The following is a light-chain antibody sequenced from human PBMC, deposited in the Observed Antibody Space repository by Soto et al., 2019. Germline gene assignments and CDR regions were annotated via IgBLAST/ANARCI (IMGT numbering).Light chain of an antibody. CDR1: QTISSN. Sequence: IVMTQAPATLSASPGERATLSCRASQTISSNLAWYQQKPGQTPRLLIYGASTRAAGIPARFSGSGSGTDFTLTITSLQSEDFAVYYCQQYNNWPPFTFGPGTKVDIK. J-gene: IGKJ3*01. CDR2: GAS. CDR3: QQYNNWPPFT. V-gene: IGKV3-15*01.